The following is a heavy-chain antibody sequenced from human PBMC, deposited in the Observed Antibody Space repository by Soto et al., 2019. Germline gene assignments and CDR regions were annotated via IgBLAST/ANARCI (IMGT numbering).Heavy chain of an antibody. CDR2: ISWNSGSI. J-gene: IGHJ6*02. CDR3: AKDMARIAAAGTDYYYYYDMDV. CDR1: GFTFDDYA. Sequence: GGSLRLSCAASGFTFDDYAMHWVRQAPGKGLEWVSGISWNSGSIGYADSVKGRFTISRDNAKNSLYLQMNSLRAEDTALYYCAKDMARIAAAGTDYYYYYDMDVWGQGTTVTVSS. D-gene: IGHD6-13*01. V-gene: IGHV3-9*01.